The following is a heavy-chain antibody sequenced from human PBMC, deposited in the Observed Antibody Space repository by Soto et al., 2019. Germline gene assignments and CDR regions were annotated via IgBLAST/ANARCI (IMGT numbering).Heavy chain of an antibody. V-gene: IGHV3-9*01. J-gene: IGHJ6*02. CDR3: VKGRGSYFVYFGLDV. CDR1: GFTFDDYA. D-gene: IGHD1-26*01. CDR2: IDWNGGST. Sequence: EVQLVESGGGLVQPGRSLRLSCVASGFTFDDYAMHWVRQTPGKGLEWVSSIDWNGGSTAYADSVKGRFTISRDNARNSLYLQMNSLRPEDTALYYCVKGRGSYFVYFGLDVWGPGTTGTVS.